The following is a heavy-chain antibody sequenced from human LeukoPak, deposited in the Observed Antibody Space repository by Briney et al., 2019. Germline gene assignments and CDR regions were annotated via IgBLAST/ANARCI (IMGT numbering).Heavy chain of an antibody. D-gene: IGHD3-3*01. J-gene: IGHJ6*02. Sequence: ASVKVSCKASGGTFSSYAISWVRQAPGQGLEWMGGIIPIFGTANYAQKFQGRVTITADESTSTAYMELSSLRSEDTAVYYCARGLGSDYDFWSGYYTVYYGMDVWGQGTTVTVSS. CDR1: GGTFSSYA. CDR2: IIPIFGTA. CDR3: ARGLGSDYDFWSGYYTVYYGMDV. V-gene: IGHV1-69*13.